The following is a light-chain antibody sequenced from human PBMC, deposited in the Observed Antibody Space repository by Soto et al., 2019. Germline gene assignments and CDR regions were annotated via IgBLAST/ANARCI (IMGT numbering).Light chain of an antibody. CDR2: GAS. CDR1: QSVSSN. V-gene: IGKV3-15*01. CDR3: QQDNNWPPLT. Sequence: EIVMTQSPATLSVSPGERATLSCRASQSVSSNLAGYQQKPGQAPRLLIYGASTRATGIPARFSGSGSGTELTLTISSLQSEDFAVYYCQQDNNWPPLTFGGGTKVEIK. J-gene: IGKJ4*01.